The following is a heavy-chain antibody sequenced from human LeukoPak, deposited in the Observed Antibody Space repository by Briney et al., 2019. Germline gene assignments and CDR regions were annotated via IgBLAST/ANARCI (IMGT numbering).Heavy chain of an antibody. CDR2: MKQDGGEI. CDR1: GFTFSNAW. V-gene: IGHV3-7*01. Sequence: GGSLRLSCAASGFTFSNAWMSWVRQAPGKGLEWVATMKQDGGEIYYVDSVKGRFTISRDNAKNTLYLQMNSLRAEDTAVYYCVRGGVDYWGQGTLVTVSS. CDR3: VRGGVDY. J-gene: IGHJ4*02. D-gene: IGHD3-16*01.